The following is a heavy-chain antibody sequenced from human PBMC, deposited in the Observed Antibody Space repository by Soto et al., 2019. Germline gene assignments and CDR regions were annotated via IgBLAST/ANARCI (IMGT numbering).Heavy chain of an antibody. CDR3: SREGYSSSWGDYYYYGMDV. CDR2: ISYDGSNK. Sequence: GGSLRLSCAASGFTFSSYAMHWVRQAPGKGLEWVAVISYDGSNKYYADSVKGRLTISRDNTKNTLYLKMKSLRAEDTALYYCSREGYSSSWGDYYYYGMDVWGQGTTVTVSS. V-gene: IGHV3-30-3*01. J-gene: IGHJ6*02. CDR1: GFTFSSYA. D-gene: IGHD6-13*01.